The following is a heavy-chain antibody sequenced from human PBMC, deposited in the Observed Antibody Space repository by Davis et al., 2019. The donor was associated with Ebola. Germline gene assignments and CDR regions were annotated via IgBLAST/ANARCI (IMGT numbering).Heavy chain of an antibody. CDR2: MNPNSGNT. Sequence: AASVKVSCKASGYTFTSYDINWVRQAPGQGLEWMGWMNPNSGNTGYAQKFQGRVTMTRNTSISTAYMELSSLRSEDTAVYYCARGWFRELWQFDYWGQGTLVTVSS. CDR1: GYTFTSYD. J-gene: IGHJ4*02. V-gene: IGHV1-8*01. D-gene: IGHD3-10*01. CDR3: ARGWFRELWQFDY.